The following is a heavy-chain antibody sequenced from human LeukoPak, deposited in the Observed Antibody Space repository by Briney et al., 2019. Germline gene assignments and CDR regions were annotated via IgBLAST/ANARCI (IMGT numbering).Heavy chain of an antibody. Sequence: GASVKVSCKASGYTFTGYYMHWVRQAPGQGLEWMGRINPNSGGTNYAQKFQGRVTMTRDTSISTAYMELSRLRSDDTAVYYCARDLRPPGRIGWNFDYWGQGTLVTVSS. CDR1: GYTFTGYY. D-gene: IGHD2-15*01. CDR3: ARDLRPPGRIGWNFDY. V-gene: IGHV1-2*06. J-gene: IGHJ4*02. CDR2: INPNSGGT.